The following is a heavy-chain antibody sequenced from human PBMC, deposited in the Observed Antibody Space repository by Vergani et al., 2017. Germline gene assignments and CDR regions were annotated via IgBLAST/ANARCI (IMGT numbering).Heavy chain of an antibody. D-gene: IGHD3-3*01. CDR2: INSDGSST. CDR1: GFTFSRNW. J-gene: IGHJ2*01. V-gene: IGHV3-74*02. CDR3: ARARFLEWKLVLDL. Sequence: EVQLVESGGGLVQPGRSLRLSCAASGFTFSRNWMHWVRQAPGKGLVWVSRINSDGSSTNYADSVKGRFTISRDNAKNTLYLQMNSLRAEDTAVYYCARARFLEWKLVLDLWGRGTLVTVSS.